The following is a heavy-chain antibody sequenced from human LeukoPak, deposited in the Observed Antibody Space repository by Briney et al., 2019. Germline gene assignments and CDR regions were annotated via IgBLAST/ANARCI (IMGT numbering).Heavy chain of an antibody. V-gene: IGHV1-24*01. J-gene: IGHJ4*02. CDR3: AAARPGVYYFDY. Sequence: ASVKVSCKVSGYTLTELSMHWVRQAPGKGLEWMGGFDPEDGETIYAQKFQGRVTMTEDTSTDTAYMELSSLRSEDTAVYYCAAARPGVYYFDYWGQGTLVTVSS. CDR1: GYTLTELS. D-gene: IGHD3-10*01. CDR2: FDPEDGET.